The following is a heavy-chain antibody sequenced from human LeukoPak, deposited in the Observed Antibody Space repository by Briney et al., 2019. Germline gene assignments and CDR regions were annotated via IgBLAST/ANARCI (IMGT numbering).Heavy chain of an antibody. Sequence: GGSLRLSCAASGFTFSNYGMHWVRQAPGKGLEWVTMIWYDGSNKYYADSVKGRFTISRDNSKNTLFLQMNSLRAEDTAVYYCARDKLTGNAFDIWGQGTMVTVSS. D-gene: IGHD3-10*01. CDR1: GFTFSNYG. J-gene: IGHJ3*02. CDR2: IWYDGSNK. CDR3: ARDKLTGNAFDI. V-gene: IGHV3-33*01.